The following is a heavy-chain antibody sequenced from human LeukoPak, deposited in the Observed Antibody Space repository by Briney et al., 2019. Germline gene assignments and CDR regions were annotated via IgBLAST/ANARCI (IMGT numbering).Heavy chain of an antibody. CDR2: IYSGGST. V-gene: IGHV3-53*04. CDR1: GFTFSSYA. D-gene: IGHD3-10*01. CDR3: AGSIWFGEFSFDY. J-gene: IGHJ4*02. Sequence: GGSLRLSCAASGFTFSSYAMSWVRQAPGKGLEWVSVIYSGGSTYYADSVKGRFTISRHNSKNTLYLQMNSLRAEDTAVYYCAGSIWFGEFSFDYWGQGTLVTVSS.